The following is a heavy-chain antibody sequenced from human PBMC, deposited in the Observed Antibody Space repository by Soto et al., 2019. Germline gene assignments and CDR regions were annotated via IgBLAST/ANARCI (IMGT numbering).Heavy chain of an antibody. J-gene: IGHJ3*02. V-gene: IGHV1-69*01. CDR3: ATPGKAVAGPGAFDI. CDR1: GGTFSSYA. CDR2: IIPIFGTA. D-gene: IGHD6-19*01. Sequence: QVQLVQSGAEVKKPGSSVKGSCKASGGTFSSYAISWVRQAPGQVLEWMGGIIPIFGTANYAQKFQGRVTITADESTSTAYMELSSLRSEDTAVYYCATPGKAVAGPGAFDIWGQGTMVTVSS.